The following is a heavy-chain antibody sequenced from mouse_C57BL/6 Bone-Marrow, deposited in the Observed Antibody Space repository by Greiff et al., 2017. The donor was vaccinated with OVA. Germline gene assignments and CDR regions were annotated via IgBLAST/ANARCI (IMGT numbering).Heavy chain of an antibody. CDR1: GYTFTSYG. J-gene: IGHJ3*01. D-gene: IGHD2-3*01. V-gene: IGHV1-81*01. CDR2: IYPRSGNT. CDR3: ASWLLAWFAY. Sequence: VQLQQSGAELARPGASVKLSCKASGYTFTSYGISWVKQRTGQGLEWIGEIYPRSGNTYYNEQFKGQATLTADKSSSTAYMELRGLTSEDSAVYFCASWLLAWFAYWGQGTLVTVSA.